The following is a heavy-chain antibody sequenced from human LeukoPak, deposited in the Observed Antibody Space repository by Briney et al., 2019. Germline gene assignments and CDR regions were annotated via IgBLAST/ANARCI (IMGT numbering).Heavy chain of an antibody. CDR2: ISGSGGST. V-gene: IGHV3-23*01. CDR1: GFTFSSYA. D-gene: IGHD3-22*01. CDR3: ARPLYYYDSSGYYHSYFDY. J-gene: IGHJ4*02. Sequence: GGSLRLSCAASGFTFSSYAMSWVRQAPGKGLEWVSAISGSGGSTYYADSVKGRFTISRDNSKSTLYLQMNSLRAEDTAVYYCARPLYYYDSSGYYHSYFDYWGQGTLVTVSS.